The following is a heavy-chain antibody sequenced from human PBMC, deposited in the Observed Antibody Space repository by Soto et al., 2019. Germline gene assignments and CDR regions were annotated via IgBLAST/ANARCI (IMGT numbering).Heavy chain of an antibody. D-gene: IGHD3-10*01. J-gene: IGHJ5*02. Sequence: QVQLVESGGGVVQPGRSLRLSCAASGFSFSSYGMNWVRQAPGKGLEWVAVIWYDGTNKYYADSVKGRFSISRDDFKSPRYLQINRLQAEDTALSFCVRDHPPYAYFYNPGSYDCRFDPWGQGTLVTVSS. CDR3: VRDHPPYAYFYNPGSYDCRFDP. CDR2: IWYDGTNK. V-gene: IGHV3-33*01. CDR1: GFSFSSYG.